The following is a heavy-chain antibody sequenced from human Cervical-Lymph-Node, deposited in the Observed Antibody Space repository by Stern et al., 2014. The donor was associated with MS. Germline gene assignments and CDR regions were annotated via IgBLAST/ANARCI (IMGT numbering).Heavy chain of an antibody. CDR1: GFTFSSYG. CDR2: IWYDGSNK. D-gene: IGHD3-22*01. CDR3: ARSFGAPYYDSSGLDY. J-gene: IGHJ4*02. Sequence: VQLLESGGGVVQPGRSLRLSCAASGFTFSSYGMHWVRQAPGKGLEWVAVIWYDGSNKYYADSVKGRFTISRDNSKNTLYLQMNSLRAEDTAVYYCARSFGAPYYDSSGLDYWGQGTLVTVSS. V-gene: IGHV3-33*01.